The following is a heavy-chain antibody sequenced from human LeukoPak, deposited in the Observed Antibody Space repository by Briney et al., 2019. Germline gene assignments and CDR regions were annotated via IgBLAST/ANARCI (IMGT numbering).Heavy chain of an antibody. Sequence: PSGTLSLTCTVSGGSISNYYWSWIRQPPGKGLEWIGYIYYSGSTNYNPSLKSRVTMSVDTSKNQFSLKLSSVTAADTAVYYCARYDFNKFFDYWGQGTLVTVSS. V-gene: IGHV4-59*01. CDR1: GGSISNYY. D-gene: IGHD3-3*01. CDR2: IYYSGST. CDR3: ARYDFNKFFDY. J-gene: IGHJ4*02.